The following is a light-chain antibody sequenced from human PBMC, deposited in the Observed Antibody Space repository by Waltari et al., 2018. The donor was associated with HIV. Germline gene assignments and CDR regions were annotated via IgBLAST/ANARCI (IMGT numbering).Light chain of an antibody. CDR2: GAS. V-gene: IGKV3D-15*01. CDR1: QSVSSN. J-gene: IGKJ1*01. Sequence: EIVMTQSPATLSVSPGERATLSCRASQSVSSNLAWYQQKPGQAPRRLMYGASTRATGIPARFSGSGSGTEFTLTISSLQSEDFAVYYCQQYNNRPWTFGQGTTVEIK. CDR3: QQYNNRPWT.